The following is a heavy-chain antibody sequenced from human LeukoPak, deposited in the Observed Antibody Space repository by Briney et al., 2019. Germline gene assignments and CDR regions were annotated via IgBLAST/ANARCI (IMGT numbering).Heavy chain of an antibody. CDR3: ATGGSIAAH. D-gene: IGHD6-6*01. J-gene: IGHJ4*02. Sequence: PGGSLRLSCAASGFNFSNAWMSWVRQAPGKGLEWVGHIRSKNEGGTTDYAAPVKGRFTISRDDSKNTLYLQIRSLKTEDTAVYYCATGGSIAAHWGQGTLVTVS. V-gene: IGHV3-15*01. CDR1: GFNFSNAW. CDR2: IRSKNEGGTT.